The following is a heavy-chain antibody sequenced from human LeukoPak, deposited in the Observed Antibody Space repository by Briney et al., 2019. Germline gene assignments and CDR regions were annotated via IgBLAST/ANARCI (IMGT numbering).Heavy chain of an antibody. CDR3: ARRGYYDTSGYLFDD. J-gene: IGHJ4*02. V-gene: IGHV3-23*01. CDR1: GFTFSSYA. D-gene: IGHD3-22*01. Sequence: GGSLRLSCAASGFTFSSYAMSWVRQAPGKGLEWVSAISGSGGSIYYADSVKGRFTISRDNSKNTLYLQMNSLRAEDTAVYYCARRGYYDTSGYLFDDWGQGTLVTVSS. CDR2: ISGSGGSI.